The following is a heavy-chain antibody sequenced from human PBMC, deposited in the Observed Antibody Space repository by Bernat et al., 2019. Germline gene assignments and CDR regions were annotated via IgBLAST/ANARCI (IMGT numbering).Heavy chain of an antibody. V-gene: IGHV3-7*03. CDR1: GFTFSSYW. CDR2: IKQDGSEK. J-gene: IGHJ4*02. D-gene: IGHD4-17*01. CDR3: ARAGGRYGDYYDY. Sequence: EVQLVESGGGLVQPGGSLRLSCAASGFTFSSYWMSWVRQAPGKGLEWVANIKQDGSEKYYVDSVKGRFTISRDNAKNSLYLQMNSLRAEDTAVYYCARAGGRYGDYYDYWGQGTLVTVSS.